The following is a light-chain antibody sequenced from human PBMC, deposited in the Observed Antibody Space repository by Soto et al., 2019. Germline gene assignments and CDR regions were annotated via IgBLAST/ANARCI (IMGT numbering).Light chain of an antibody. J-gene: IGKJ2*01. V-gene: IGKV1-39*01. CDR3: QQSFTKLT. CDR1: RTIVGY. CDR2: DAS. Sequence: DIQMTQSPSSLSASVGDRVTIACRASRTIVGYLNWYQQKPGKAPQLLIYDASTLQSGVSSRFSGSGSSTDHTLTISSLQPEDVATYYCQQSFTKLTFGPGTKVDIK.